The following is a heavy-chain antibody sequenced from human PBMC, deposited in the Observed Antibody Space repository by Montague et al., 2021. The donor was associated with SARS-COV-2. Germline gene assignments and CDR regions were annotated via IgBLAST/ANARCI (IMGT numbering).Heavy chain of an antibody. CDR2: ISATGLIT. D-gene: IGHD6-13*01. J-gene: IGHJ5*01. CDR1: GFTFSSYA. V-gene: IGHV3-23*01. Sequence: SLRLSCAASGFTFSSYAMSWVRQAPGKGLEWVSDISATGLITYYADSVKGRFTISRDSSKNTLNLHMNSLRVEDTAVYYCAKSRSSSWYDNWFDSWGQGTLVTVSS. CDR3: AKSRSSSWYDNWFDS.